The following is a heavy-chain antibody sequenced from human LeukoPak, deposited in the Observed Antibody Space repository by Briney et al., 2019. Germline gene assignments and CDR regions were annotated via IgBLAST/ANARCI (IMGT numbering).Heavy chain of an antibody. CDR3: ARATTDSGSYFDY. J-gene: IGHJ4*02. V-gene: IGHV4-34*01. Sequence: SETLSLTCAVYGGSFSGYYWSWIRQPPGKGPEWIGEINHSGSTNYNPSLKSRVTISVDTSKNQFSLKLSSVTAADTAVYYCARATTDSGSYFDYWGQGTLVTVSS. CDR2: INHSGST. D-gene: IGHD1-26*01. CDR1: GGSFSGYY.